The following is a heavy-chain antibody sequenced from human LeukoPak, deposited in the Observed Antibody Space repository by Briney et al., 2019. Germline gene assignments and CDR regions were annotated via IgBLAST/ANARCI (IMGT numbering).Heavy chain of an antibody. Sequence: AASVKVSCKASGYTFTSYGISWVRQAPGQGLEWMGWISAYNGNTNYAQKLQGRVTMTTDTSTSTAYMELRSLRSDDTAVYYCARDLWGGYCSSTSCYRGSDYWGQGTLVTVSS. CDR2: ISAYNGNT. V-gene: IGHV1-18*01. J-gene: IGHJ4*02. CDR1: GYTFTSYG. CDR3: ARDLWGGYCSSTSCYRGSDY. D-gene: IGHD2-2*02.